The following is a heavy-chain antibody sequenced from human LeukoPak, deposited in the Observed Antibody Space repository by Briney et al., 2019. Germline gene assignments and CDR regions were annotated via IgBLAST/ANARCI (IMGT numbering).Heavy chain of an antibody. J-gene: IGHJ4*02. Sequence: GGSLRLSCAASGFTFSTYDMNWVRQAPGKGLEWISYISSDNSIIYYADSVNGRFTISRDNAKNSLHLQMNSLRAEDTAVYYCTSLGFDPDYWGQGTLVTVSS. CDR1: GFTFSTYD. V-gene: IGHV3-48*04. D-gene: IGHD3-9*01. CDR2: ISSDNSII. CDR3: TSLGFDPDY.